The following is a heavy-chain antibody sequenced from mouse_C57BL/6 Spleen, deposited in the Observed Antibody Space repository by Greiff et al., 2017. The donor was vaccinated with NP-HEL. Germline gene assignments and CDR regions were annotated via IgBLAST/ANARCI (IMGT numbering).Heavy chain of an antibody. V-gene: IGHV1-64*01. CDR3: ARRYYDYDEGFAY. CDR1: GYTFTSYW. Sequence: QVQLQQPGAELVKPGASVKLSCKASGYTFTSYWMHWVKQRPGQGLEWIGMIHPNSGSTNYNEKFKSKATLTVDKSSSTAYMQLSSLTSEDSAVYYCARRYYDYDEGFAYWGQGTLVTVSA. CDR2: IHPNSGST. J-gene: IGHJ3*01. D-gene: IGHD2-4*01.